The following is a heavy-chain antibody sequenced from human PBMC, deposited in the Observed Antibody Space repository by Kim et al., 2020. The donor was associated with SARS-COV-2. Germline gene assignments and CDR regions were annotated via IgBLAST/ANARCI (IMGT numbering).Heavy chain of an antibody. V-gene: IGHV4-39*01. CDR1: GGSISSSSYY. CDR2: IYYSGST. CDR3: ARLGLVGGLYYFDY. D-gene: IGHD1-26*01. Sequence: SETLSLTCTVSGGSISSSSYYWGWICQPPGKGLEWIGSIYYSGSTYYNPSLKSRVTISVDTSKNQFSLKLSSVTAADTAVYYCARLGLVGGLYYFDYWGQGTLVTVSS. J-gene: IGHJ4*02.